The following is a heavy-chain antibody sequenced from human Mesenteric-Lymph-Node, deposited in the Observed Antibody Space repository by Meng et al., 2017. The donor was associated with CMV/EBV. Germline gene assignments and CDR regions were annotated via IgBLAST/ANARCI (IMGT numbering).Heavy chain of an antibody. J-gene: IGHJ6*02. V-gene: IGHV4-61*01. CDR3: AKAAATGRGWIGMDV. D-gene: IGHD2-15*01. CDR2: IHYSGRT. Sequence: SETLSLTCTVSGGSVSSGTYHWSWIRQPPGKGLEWIGYIHYSGRTNYNPSLKSRVTISVDTSKNQFSLKVNSVTAADTAVFYCAKAAATGRGWIGMDVWGQGTTVTVSS. CDR1: GGSVSSGTYH.